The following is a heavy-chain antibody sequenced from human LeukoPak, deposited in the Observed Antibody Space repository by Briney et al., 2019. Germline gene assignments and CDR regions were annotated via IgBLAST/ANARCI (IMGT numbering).Heavy chain of an antibody. Sequence: GGSLRLSCAASGFTFSSYAMSWVRQAPGKGLEWVSAISGSGGSTYYADSVKGRFTISRDNSKNTLYLQMNSLRAEDTAVYHCAKPYSSGWSPFDYWGQGTLVTVSS. CDR1: GFTFSSYA. CDR2: ISGSGGST. V-gene: IGHV3-23*01. J-gene: IGHJ4*02. CDR3: AKPYSSGWSPFDY. D-gene: IGHD6-19*01.